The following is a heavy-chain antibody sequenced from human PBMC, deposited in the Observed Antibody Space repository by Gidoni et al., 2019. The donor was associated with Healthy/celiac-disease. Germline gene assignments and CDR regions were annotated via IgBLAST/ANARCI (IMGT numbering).Heavy chain of an antibody. CDR1: GFTFSSYA. CDR3: AKRVGVMITFGGDRAYFDY. D-gene: IGHD3-16*01. CDR2: ISGSGGST. V-gene: IGHV3-23*01. Sequence: EVQLLESGGGLVQPGGSLRLSCAASGFTFSSYAMSWVRQAPGKGLEWVSAISGSGGSTYYADSVKGRFTISRDNSKNTLYLQMNSLRAEDTAVYYCAKRVGVMITFGGDRAYFDYWGQGTLVTVSS. J-gene: IGHJ4*02.